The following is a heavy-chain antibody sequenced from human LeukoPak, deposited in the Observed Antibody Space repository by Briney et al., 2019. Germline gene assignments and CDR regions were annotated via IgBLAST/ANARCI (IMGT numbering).Heavy chain of an antibody. CDR1: GGTFRCYA. D-gene: IGHD6-19*01. J-gene: IGHJ4*02. CDR3: AIDRISGLYSDY. Sequence: SVKVSCKASGGTFRCYAISWVRQAPGQGLEWMGGIIPIFGTANYAQKFQGRGTITADESTGTAYLELSSLRSEYTAVYYCAIDRISGLYSDYWGQGTLVTVST. CDR2: IIPIFGTA. V-gene: IGHV1-69*13.